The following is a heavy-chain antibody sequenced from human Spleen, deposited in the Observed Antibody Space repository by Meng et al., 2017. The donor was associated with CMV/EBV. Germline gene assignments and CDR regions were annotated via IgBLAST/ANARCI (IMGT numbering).Heavy chain of an antibody. V-gene: IGHV3-13*01. CDR1: GFTFSSYD. CDR2: IATAGDT. CDR3: ARVNGWYRGIDY. D-gene: IGHD6-19*01. Sequence: GESLKISCAASGFTFSSYDMHWVRQATGKGLEWVSAIATAGDTYYPGSVKGRFTISRENAKNSLYLQMNSLRAGDTAVYYCARVNGWYRGIDYWGQGTLVTVSS. J-gene: IGHJ4*02.